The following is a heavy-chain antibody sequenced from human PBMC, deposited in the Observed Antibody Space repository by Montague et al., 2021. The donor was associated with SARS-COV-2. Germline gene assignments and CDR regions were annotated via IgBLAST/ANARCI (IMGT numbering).Heavy chain of an antibody. D-gene: IGHD3-10*01. CDR2: TYYRSKWYN. Sequence: CAISGDSVSRNSAAWNWVRQSPSRGLEWLGRTYYRSKWYNGYAVSVRGRVTINPDTSKNQFSPQLNSVTPEDTAIYYCTSGREGNYNVMDVWGQGTTVTVSS. CDR3: TSGREGNYNVMDV. CDR1: GDSVSRNSAA. J-gene: IGHJ6*02. V-gene: IGHV6-1*01.